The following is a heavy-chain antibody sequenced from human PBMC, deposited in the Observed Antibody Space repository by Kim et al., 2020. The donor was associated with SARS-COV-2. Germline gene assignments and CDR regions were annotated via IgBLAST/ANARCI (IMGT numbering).Heavy chain of an antibody. CDR3: ASDDSSSWPGSAFDI. V-gene: IGHV4-4*07. Sequence: SETLSLTCTVSGGSISSYYWSWIRQPAGKGLEWIGRIYTSGSTNYNPSLKSRVTMSVDTSKNQFSLKLSSVTAADTAVYYCASDDSSSWPGSAFDIWGQGTMVTVSS. CDR2: IYTSGST. D-gene: IGHD6-13*01. J-gene: IGHJ3*02. CDR1: GGSISSYY.